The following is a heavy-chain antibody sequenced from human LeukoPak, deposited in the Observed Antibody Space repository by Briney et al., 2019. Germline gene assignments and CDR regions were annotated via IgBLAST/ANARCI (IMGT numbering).Heavy chain of an antibody. CDR2: ISYDGSNK. Sequence: GGSLRLSCAASGFTFSSYAMHWVRQAPGKGLEWVAVISYDGSNKYYADSVKGRFTISRDNSKNTLYLQMNSLRAEDTAVYYCARAQGVCTNGVCYGSAFDIWGQGTMVTASS. J-gene: IGHJ3*02. CDR3: ARAQGVCTNGVCYGSAFDI. CDR1: GFTFSSYA. D-gene: IGHD2-8*01. V-gene: IGHV3-30*04.